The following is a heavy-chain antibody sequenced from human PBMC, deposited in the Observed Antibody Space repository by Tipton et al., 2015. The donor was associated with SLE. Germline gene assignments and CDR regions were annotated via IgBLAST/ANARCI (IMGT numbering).Heavy chain of an antibody. CDR2: FYFAEST. CDR1: GGSFSGYS. CDR3: ARHATGYADFNWFDP. V-gene: IGHV4-59*08. J-gene: IGHJ5*02. Sequence: TLSLTCAVYGGSFSGYSWNWIRKPPGKGLEWIGFFYFAESTKYNPSLKSRVTMSVDTSKNQLSLRVDSATATDTAVYYCARHATGYADFNWFDPWGQGTLDAVPS. D-gene: IGHD4-17*01.